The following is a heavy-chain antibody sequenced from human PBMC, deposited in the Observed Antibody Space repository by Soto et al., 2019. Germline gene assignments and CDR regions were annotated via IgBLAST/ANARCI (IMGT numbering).Heavy chain of an antibody. Sequence: QVQLVQSGAEVKKPGASVKVSCKTSGYTFTTFPIHWVRQAPGQSLEWMGWISAAYGTTKYSQNFQDRVTITRDTSASTVYMELSSLRSEDTALYYCARDAMVRGLVPYYFDYWGQGTLVTVSS. CDR2: ISAAYGTT. D-gene: IGHD3-10*01. CDR3: ARDAMVRGLVPYYFDY. V-gene: IGHV1-3*01. J-gene: IGHJ4*02. CDR1: GYTFTTFP.